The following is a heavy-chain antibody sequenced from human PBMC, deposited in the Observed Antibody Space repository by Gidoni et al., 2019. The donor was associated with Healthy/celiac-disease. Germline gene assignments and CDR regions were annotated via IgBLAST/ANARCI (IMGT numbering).Heavy chain of an antibody. CDR1: GFTFSDYY. Sequence: QVQLVESVGGLVMPGGSLRLSCAASGFTFSDYYMSWIRQAPGKGLQWVAYISSSGSTIYYADSVKGRFTISRDNAKNSLYLQMNSLRAEDTAVYYCARALFSGWNDYWGQGTLVTVSS. D-gene: IGHD6-19*01. CDR2: ISSSGSTI. CDR3: ARALFSGWNDY. J-gene: IGHJ4*02. V-gene: IGHV3-11*01.